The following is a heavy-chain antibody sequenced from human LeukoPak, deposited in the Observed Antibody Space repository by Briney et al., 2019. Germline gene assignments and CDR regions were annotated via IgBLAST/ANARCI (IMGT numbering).Heavy chain of an antibody. CDR3: ARARYDY. V-gene: IGHV4-34*01. CDR2: INHSGST. D-gene: IGHD3-9*01. CDR1: GFTVSSNS. J-gene: IGHJ4*02. Sequence: PGGSLRLSCTVSGFTVSSNSMSWVRQPPGKGLEWIGEINHSGSTNYNPSLKSRVTISVDTSKNQFSLKLSSVTAADTAVYYCARARYDYWGQGTLVTVSS.